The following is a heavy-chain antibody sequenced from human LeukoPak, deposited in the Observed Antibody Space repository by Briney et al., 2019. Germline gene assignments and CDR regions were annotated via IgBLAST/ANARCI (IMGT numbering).Heavy chain of an antibody. CDR2: IASDGSHT. CDR3: ARGYYYDSSGYGYYYGMDV. J-gene: IGHJ6*02. CDR1: GFTFSTYF. Sequence: GGSLRLSCAASGFTFSTYFMHWVRQAPGKGLEWVADIASDGSHTFYVESVKGRFTISRDNAKNSLYLQMNSLRAEDTAVYYCARGYYYDSSGYGYYYGMDVWGQGTTVTVSS. D-gene: IGHD3-22*01. V-gene: IGHV3-30-3*01.